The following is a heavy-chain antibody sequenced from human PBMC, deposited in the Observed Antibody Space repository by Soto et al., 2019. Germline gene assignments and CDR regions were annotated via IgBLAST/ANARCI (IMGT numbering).Heavy chain of an antibody. CDR3: ARNSGYVRIEVFLDY. CDR2: IIPLFGTA. D-gene: IGHD5-12*01. Sequence: SVKVSCKASGGTFSGYAISWVRQAPRQGLEWMGGIIPLFGTANYAQKFQGRVTITADESTSTAYMELSSLRSEDTAEYYRARNSGYVRIEVFLDYWGQGTRVRVPS. V-gene: IGHV1-69*13. J-gene: IGHJ4*02. CDR1: GGTFSGYA.